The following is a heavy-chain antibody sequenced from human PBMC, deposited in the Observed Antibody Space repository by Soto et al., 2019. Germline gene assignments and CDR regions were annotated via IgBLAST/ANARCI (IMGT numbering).Heavy chain of an antibody. V-gene: IGHV1-18*01. CDR1: GYTFTSYG. J-gene: IGHJ6*02. CDR3: ARLPVADNYYYYGMDV. Sequence: ASVKVSCKASGYTFTSYGISWFRQAPGQGLEWMGWISGYNGNTNYAQKLQGRVTMTTDTSTSTAYMELRSLRSDDTAVYYCARLPVADNYYYYGMDVWGQGTTVTVSS. CDR2: ISGYNGNT. D-gene: IGHD6-19*01.